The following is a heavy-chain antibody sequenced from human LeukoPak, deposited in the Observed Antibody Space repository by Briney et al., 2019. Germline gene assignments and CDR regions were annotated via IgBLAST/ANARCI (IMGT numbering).Heavy chain of an antibody. D-gene: IGHD2-2*01. CDR1: GFTISSYS. J-gene: IGHJ4*02. V-gene: IGHV3-21*01. Sequence: GGSLRLSCAASGFTISSYSMDWVRQAPGKGLEWVSSISSSSSYIYYADSVKGRFTISRDNAKSSLYLQMNSLRAEDTAVYCCARGPPALDYWGQGTLVTVSS. CDR2: ISSSSSYI. CDR3: ARGPPALDY.